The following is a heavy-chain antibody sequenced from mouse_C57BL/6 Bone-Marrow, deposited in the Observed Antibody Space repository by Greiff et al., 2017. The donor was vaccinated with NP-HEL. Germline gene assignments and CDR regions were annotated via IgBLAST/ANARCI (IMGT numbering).Heavy chain of an antibody. J-gene: IGHJ2*01. V-gene: IGHV1-61*01. CDR1: GYTFTSYW. D-gene: IGHD1-1*01. CDR2: IYPSDSET. Sequence: QVQLQQPGAELVRPGSSVKLSCKASGYTFTSYWMDWVKQRPGQGLEWIGNIYPSDSETHYNQKFKDKATLTVDKSSSTVYMQLSSLTSEDSAVCYCARDYCCSGYDYWGQGTTLTVSS. CDR3: ARDYCCSGYDY.